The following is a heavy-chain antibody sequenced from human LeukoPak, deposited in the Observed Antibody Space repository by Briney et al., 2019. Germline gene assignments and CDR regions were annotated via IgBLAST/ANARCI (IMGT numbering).Heavy chain of an antibody. CDR2: INHSGST. CDR1: GVSFSGYY. Sequence: SETLSLTCAVYGVSFSGYYWSWIRQPPGKGLEWIGEINHSGSTNYNPSLKSRVTISVDTSKNQFSLKLSSVTAADTAVYYCARGPTVTIDYWGQGTLVTVSS. V-gene: IGHV4-34*01. D-gene: IGHD4-17*01. CDR3: ARGPTVTIDY. J-gene: IGHJ4*02.